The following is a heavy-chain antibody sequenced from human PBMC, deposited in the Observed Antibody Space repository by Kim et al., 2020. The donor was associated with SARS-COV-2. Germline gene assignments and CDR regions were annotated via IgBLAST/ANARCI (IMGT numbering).Heavy chain of an antibody. Sequence: GGSLRLSCAASGFTFSSYSMNWVRQAPGKGLEWVSSISSSSSYIYYADSVKGRFTISRDNAKNSLYLQMNSLRAEDTAVYYCASNPGIAAVTYYYYGMDVWGQGTTVTVSS. CDR2: ISSSSSYI. J-gene: IGHJ6*02. V-gene: IGHV3-21*01. CDR3: ASNPGIAAVTYYYYGMDV. D-gene: IGHD6-13*01. CDR1: GFTFSSYS.